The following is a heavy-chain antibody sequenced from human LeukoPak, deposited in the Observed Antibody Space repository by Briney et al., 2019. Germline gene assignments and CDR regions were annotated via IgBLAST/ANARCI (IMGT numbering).Heavy chain of an antibody. V-gene: IGHV1-2*02. CDR1: GYTFTGYY. CDR2: INPNSGGT. J-gene: IGHJ5*02. Sequence: GASVKVSCKASGYTFTGYYMHWVRQAPGQGLEWMGWINPNSGGTNYAQKFQGRVTMTRDTSISTAYMELSRLGSDDTAVYYCARGGPTMVRGVMSWSDPWGQGTLVTVSS. D-gene: IGHD3-10*01. CDR3: ARGGPTMVRGVMSWSDP.